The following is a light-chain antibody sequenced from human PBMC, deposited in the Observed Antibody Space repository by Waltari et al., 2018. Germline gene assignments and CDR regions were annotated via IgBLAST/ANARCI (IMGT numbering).Light chain of an antibody. V-gene: IGKV3-20*01. CDR1: QSVSSSY. Sequence: IVLTQSPGTLSLSPGERATLSCRASQSVSSSYLAWYQQKLGQAPRLLIYGASSRATGIPDRFSGSGSGTDFTLTISRLEPEDFAVYYCQQYGTSTLTFGGGTKVEIK. CDR2: GAS. J-gene: IGKJ4*01. CDR3: QQYGTSTLT.